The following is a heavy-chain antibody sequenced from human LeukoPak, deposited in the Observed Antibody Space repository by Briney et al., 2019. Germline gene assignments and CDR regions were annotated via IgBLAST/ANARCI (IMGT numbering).Heavy chain of an antibody. CDR1: GYTFTIYY. CDR2: INPIGGST. D-gene: IGHD1-7*01. V-gene: IGHV1-46*01. CDR3: ARDRFPGTSIVDAFDI. J-gene: IGHJ3*02. Sequence: GASVKVSCKASGYTFTIYYMHWVRQAPGQGLEWMGIINPIGGSTSYAQKFQGRVTMTRDTSTSTVYMELSSLRSEDTAVYHCARDRFPGTSIVDAFDIWGQGTMVTVSS.